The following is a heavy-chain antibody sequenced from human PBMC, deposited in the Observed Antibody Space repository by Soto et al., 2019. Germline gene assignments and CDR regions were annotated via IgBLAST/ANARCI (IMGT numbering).Heavy chain of an antibody. CDR3: AKDATGQWLVNYFDY. CDR2: ISYDGSNK. CDR1: GFTFSSYG. V-gene: IGHV3-30*18. D-gene: IGHD6-19*01. J-gene: IGHJ4*02. Sequence: VQLVESGGGVVQPGRSLRLSCAASGFTFSSYGMHWVRQAPGKGLEWVAVISYDGSNKYYADSVKGRFTISRDNSKNTLYLQMNSLRAEDTAVYYCAKDATGQWLVNYFDYWGQGTLVTVSS.